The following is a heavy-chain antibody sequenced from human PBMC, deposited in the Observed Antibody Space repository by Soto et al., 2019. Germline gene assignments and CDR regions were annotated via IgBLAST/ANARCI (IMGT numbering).Heavy chain of an antibody. CDR2: INSDGSSI. CDR3: TRGASGYGNFDY. CDR1: GFSFSTW. V-gene: IGHV3-74*01. Sequence: EVQLVESGGGVVQPGGSLRLSCVASGFSFSTWMHWVRQAPGKGLEWLSRINSDGSSISYADFVKGRFTVSRDNVKNTRYLQIDSLTVEDTAAYYCTRGASGYGNFDYWGQGVLLTVS. D-gene: IGHD5-12*01. J-gene: IGHJ4*02.